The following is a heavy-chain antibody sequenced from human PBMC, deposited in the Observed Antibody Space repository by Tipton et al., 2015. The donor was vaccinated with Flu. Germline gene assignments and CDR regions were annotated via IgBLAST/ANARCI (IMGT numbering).Heavy chain of an antibody. V-gene: IGHV4-34*01. Sequence: TLSLTCAVYGGSFSGYYCSWIRQPPGKGLEWIGEINHSGSTNYNPSLKSRVTISVDTSKNQFSLKLSSVTAADTAIYYCARQPGSLFDSWGQGALVTVSS. CDR1: GGSFSGYY. CDR2: INHSGST. CDR3: ARQPGSLFDS. J-gene: IGHJ4*02. D-gene: IGHD6-19*01.